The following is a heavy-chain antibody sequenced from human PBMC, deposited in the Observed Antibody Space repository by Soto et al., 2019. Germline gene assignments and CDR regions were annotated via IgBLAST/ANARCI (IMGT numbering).Heavy chain of an antibody. V-gene: IGHV1-3*01. D-gene: IGHD7-27*01. CDR3: ARDTGDGTFDF. Sequence: ASVKVSCKVSGYTFSSYAMHWVRQAPGQRLEWMGWINAGYGNTKSSQRFQDRVTISRDTSASTAYMELTSLRSEDTAVYYCARDTGDGTFDFWGQGTRVTASS. CDR1: GYTFSSYA. J-gene: IGHJ4*02. CDR2: INAGYGNT.